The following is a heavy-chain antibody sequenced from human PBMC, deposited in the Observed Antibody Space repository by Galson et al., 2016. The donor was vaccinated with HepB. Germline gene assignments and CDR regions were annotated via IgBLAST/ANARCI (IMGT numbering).Heavy chain of an antibody. CDR2: ISGNGANT. CDR1: GFPFASYG. J-gene: IGHJ4*02. Sequence: SLRLSCAASGFPFASYGMNWLRQAPGKGLEWVATISGNGANTYYAGSVKGRFTVARDTANNTLYLHKNSLRAEDTATYYCARLNKLLPYFDYWGQEILVTVTS. D-gene: IGHD2-15*01. V-gene: IGHV3-23*01. CDR3: ARLNKLLPYFDY.